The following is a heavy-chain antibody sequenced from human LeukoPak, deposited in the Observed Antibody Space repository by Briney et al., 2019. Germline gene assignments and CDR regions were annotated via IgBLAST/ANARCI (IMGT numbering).Heavy chain of an antibody. D-gene: IGHD3-10*01. Sequence: PGGSLRLSCAASGFTFSSYSMNWVRQAPGKGLEWVSSISSSSSYINYADSVKGRFTISRDNAKNSLYLQMNSLRAEDTAVYYCARVPVRGVIQDYWGQGTLVTVSS. CDR3: ARVPVRGVIQDY. J-gene: IGHJ4*02. CDR2: ISSSSSYI. CDR1: GFTFSSYS. V-gene: IGHV3-21*01.